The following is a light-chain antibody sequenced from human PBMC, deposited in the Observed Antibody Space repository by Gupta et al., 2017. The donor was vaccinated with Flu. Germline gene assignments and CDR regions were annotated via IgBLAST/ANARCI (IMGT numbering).Light chain of an antibody. V-gene: IGLV1-47*01. CDR2: RNN. CDR3: AAWDDSLSAPWV. Sequence: QSVLTQPPSASGTPGQRVTISCSGSSSNIGSNCVYWYQQLPGTAPKLLIYRNNQRPSGVPDRFSGSKSGTSASMAISGLRSEDEADYYCAAWDDSLSAPWVFGGGTKLTVL. J-gene: IGLJ3*02. CDR1: SSNIGSNC.